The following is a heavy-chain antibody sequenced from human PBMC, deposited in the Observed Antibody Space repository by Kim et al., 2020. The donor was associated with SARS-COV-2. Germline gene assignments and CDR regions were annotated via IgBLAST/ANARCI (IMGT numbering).Heavy chain of an antibody. CDR3: ARSCIYGSGSYCFRPFDY. CDR2: INHSGST. CDR1: GGSFSGYY. Sequence: SETLSLTCAVYGGSFSGYYWSWIRQPPGKGLEWIGEINHSGSTNYNPSLKSRVTISVDTSKNQFSLKLSSVTAADTAVYYCARSCIYGSGSYCFRPFDYWGQGTLVTVSS. D-gene: IGHD3-10*01. V-gene: IGHV4-34*01. J-gene: IGHJ4*02.